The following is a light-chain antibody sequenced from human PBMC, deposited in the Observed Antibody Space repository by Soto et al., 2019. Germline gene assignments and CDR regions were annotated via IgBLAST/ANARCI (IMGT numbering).Light chain of an antibody. V-gene: IGKV3-11*01. CDR2: DAS. CDR1: QSVRSY. Sequence: EIVLTQSPATLSLSPGERATLSCRASQSVRSYLTWYQQKPGQAPRLLIYDASNRATGIPARFSGSGSGTDFTLTISSLEPEDFAVYYCQHRSRWPLTFGGGTKVEIK. J-gene: IGKJ4*01. CDR3: QHRSRWPLT.